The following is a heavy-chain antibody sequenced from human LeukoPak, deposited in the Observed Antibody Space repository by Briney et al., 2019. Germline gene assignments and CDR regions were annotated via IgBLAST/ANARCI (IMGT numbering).Heavy chain of an antibody. J-gene: IGHJ4*02. CDR1: GGSISSYY. CDR3: ARISNSGYSYVHLIFDY. D-gene: IGHD5-18*01. CDR2: ISIRGRT. V-gene: IGHV4-4*08. Sequence: PSETLSLTCTVSGGSISSYYWSWIRQPPGKGLEWIGCISIRGRTNYNPSLKSRVTISVDTSKNQFSLKLSSVTAADTAVYYCARISNSGYSYVHLIFDYWGQGTLVTVSS.